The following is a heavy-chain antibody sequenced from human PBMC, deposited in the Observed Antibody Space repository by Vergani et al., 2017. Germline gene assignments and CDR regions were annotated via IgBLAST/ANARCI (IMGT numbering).Heavy chain of an antibody. V-gene: IGHV4-59*01. Sequence: QVQLQESGPGLVKPSETLSLTCTVSGGTISSYYWSWIRQPPGKGLEWIGRIYYSGSTNYNPYLKSRVTISVDASKNQFSLKLSSVTSADTAVYYCASYHPDYYDSSVYYWFDPWGQGTLVTVSS. D-gene: IGHD3-22*01. CDR2: IYYSGST. CDR1: GGTISSYY. J-gene: IGHJ5*02. CDR3: ASYHPDYYDSSVYYWFDP.